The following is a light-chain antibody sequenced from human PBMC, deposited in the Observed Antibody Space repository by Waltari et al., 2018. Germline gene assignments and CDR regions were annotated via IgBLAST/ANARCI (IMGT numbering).Light chain of an antibody. CDR1: ALQNGH. CDR3: QSADSSGTYV. Sequence: SYELTQPPSISASPGQTARITCSRDALQNGHTPWYPQKPGQAPILVIYKDFERPSGIPARFSGSSSGTAITLTISGVQAEDEADYYCQSADSSGTYVFGTGTKVTVL. V-gene: IGLV3-25*03. J-gene: IGLJ1*01. CDR2: KDF.